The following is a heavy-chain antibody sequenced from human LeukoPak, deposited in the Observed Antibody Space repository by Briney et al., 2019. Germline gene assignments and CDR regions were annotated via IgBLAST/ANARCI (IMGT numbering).Heavy chain of an antibody. CDR2: INPNSDGT. Sequence: ASVKVSCKASGYTFTGYYMHWVRQAPGQGLEWMGWINPNSDGTNYAQKFQGRVTMTRDTSITTAYMELSRLRSDDTAVYYCARGGYTYGKLDDAFDIWGQGTMVTVSS. D-gene: IGHD5-18*01. J-gene: IGHJ3*02. V-gene: IGHV1-2*02. CDR3: ARGGYTYGKLDDAFDI. CDR1: GYTFTGYY.